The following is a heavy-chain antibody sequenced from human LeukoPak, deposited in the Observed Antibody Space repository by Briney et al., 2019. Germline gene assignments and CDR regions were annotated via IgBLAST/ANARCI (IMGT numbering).Heavy chain of an antibody. Sequence: PGGSLRLSCAASGFTFSSYAMSWVRQAPGKGLEWVSGISGNGGSTYYADSVKGRFTSSRDNSKNTLYLQMNSLRAEDTAVYYCARDLYYYDSSGYGALYAFDIWGQGTMVTVSS. J-gene: IGHJ3*02. CDR3: ARDLYYYDSSGYGALYAFDI. V-gene: IGHV3-23*01. CDR1: GFTFSSYA. CDR2: ISGNGGST. D-gene: IGHD3-22*01.